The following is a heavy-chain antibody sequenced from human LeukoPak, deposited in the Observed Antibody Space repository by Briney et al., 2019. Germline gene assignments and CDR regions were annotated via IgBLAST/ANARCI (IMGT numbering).Heavy chain of an antibody. D-gene: IGHD3-22*01. V-gene: IGHV1-18*01. CDR2: ISAYNGNT. CDR3: ARNERGYYYDSRGYYWGFDY. CDR1: DYTFTSYG. J-gene: IGHJ4*02. Sequence: GASVKVSCKASDYTFTSYGISWVRQAPGQGLEWMGWISAYNGNTNYAQKLQGRVTMTTDTSTSTAYMELRGLKSDDTAVYYCARNERGYYYDSRGYYWGFDYWGQGTLVTVSS.